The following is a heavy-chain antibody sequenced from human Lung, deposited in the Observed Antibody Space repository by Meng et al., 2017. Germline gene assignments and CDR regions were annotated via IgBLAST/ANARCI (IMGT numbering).Heavy chain of an antibody. CDR3: ARGGVTTDD. CDR2: ITGDGSST. CDR1: GITFSTHW. Sequence: EGQLGESGGGLVQRGGSMGLCCAASGITFSTHWNHGGRQAAGKGVEWVSRITGDGSSTIYADSVQGRFTMSRDNAKNTLSLQMNSLRAEDTAVYYCARGGVTTDDWGQGTLVTVSS. V-gene: IGHV3-74*01. J-gene: IGHJ4*02. D-gene: IGHD4-17*01.